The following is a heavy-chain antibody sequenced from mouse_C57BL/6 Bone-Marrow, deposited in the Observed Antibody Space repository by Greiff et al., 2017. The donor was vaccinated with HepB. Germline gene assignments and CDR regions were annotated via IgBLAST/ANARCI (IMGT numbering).Heavy chain of an antibody. V-gene: IGHV1-15*01. CDR1: GYTFTDYE. Sequence: VKLMESGAELVRPGASVTLSCKASGYTFTDYEMHWVKQTPVHGLEWIGAIDPETGGTAYNQKFKGKAILTADKSSSTAYMELRSLTSKDSAVYYCTRRDSRRFDYWGQGTTLTVSS. CDR2: IDPETGGT. J-gene: IGHJ2*01. D-gene: IGHD3-2*02. CDR3: TRRDSRRFDY.